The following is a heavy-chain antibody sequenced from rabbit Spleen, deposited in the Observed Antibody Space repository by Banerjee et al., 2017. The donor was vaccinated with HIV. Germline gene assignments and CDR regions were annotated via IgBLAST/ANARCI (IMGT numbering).Heavy chain of an antibody. J-gene: IGHJ4*01. V-gene: IGHV1S45*01. CDR2: IYTGNGKN. CDR1: GFSFSTSYD. D-gene: IGHD1-1*01. Sequence: QEQLVESGGDLVKPGASLTLICTASGFSFSTSYDMCWVRQAPGKGLEWIGFIYTGNGKNYYASWANGRFTISKTSSTTVTLQMTSLTAADRATYFCARDLVGVIGWNFYLWGQGTLVTVS. CDR3: ARDLVGVIGWNFYL.